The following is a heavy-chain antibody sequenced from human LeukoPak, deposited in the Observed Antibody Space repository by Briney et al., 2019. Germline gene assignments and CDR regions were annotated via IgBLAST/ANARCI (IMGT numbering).Heavy chain of an antibody. CDR2: IYSGGST. CDR3: AKKRSFNTFGGVDDAFDI. J-gene: IGHJ3*02. Sequence: GGSLRLSCAASGFTVSSNYMSWVRQAPGKGLEWVSVIYSGGSTYYADSVKGRFTISRDNSKNTLYLQVNSLRAEDTAVYYCAKKRSFNTFGGVDDAFDIWGQGTMVAVSS. D-gene: IGHD3-16*01. V-gene: IGHV3-53*05. CDR1: GFTVSSNY.